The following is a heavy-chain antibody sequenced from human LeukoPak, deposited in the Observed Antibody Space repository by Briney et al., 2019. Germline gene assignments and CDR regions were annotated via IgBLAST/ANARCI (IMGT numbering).Heavy chain of an antibody. V-gene: IGHV3-7*01. CDR1: GFTFSDYY. J-gene: IGHJ4*02. CDR2: IKQDGSEK. D-gene: IGHD3-10*01. Sequence: GGSLRLSCAASGFTFSDYYMGWIRQAPGKGLEWVANIKQDGSEKYYVDSVKGRFTISRDNARNSLYLQMDGLRVDDTAVYYCARGGEYWGQGTLVTVSS. CDR3: ARGGEY.